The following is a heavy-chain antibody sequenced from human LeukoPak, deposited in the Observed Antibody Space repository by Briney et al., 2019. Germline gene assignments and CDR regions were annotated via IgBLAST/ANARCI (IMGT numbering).Heavy chain of an antibody. V-gene: IGHV3-66*01. J-gene: IGHJ6*02. CDR1: GFTFSSYA. CDR3: AREFSTYYYDSSYV. D-gene: IGHD3-22*01. CDR2: IYSGGST. Sequence: PGGSLRLSCAASGFTFSSYAMHWVRQAPGKGLEWVAVIYSGGSTYYADSVKGRFTISRDNSKNTLYLQMNSLRAEDTAVYYCAREFSTYYYDSSYVWGQGTTVTVSS.